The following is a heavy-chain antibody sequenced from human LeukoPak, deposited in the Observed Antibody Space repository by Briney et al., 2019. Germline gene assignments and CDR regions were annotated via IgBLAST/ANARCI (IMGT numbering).Heavy chain of an antibody. V-gene: IGHV3-48*03. Sequence: QPGGSLRLSCAASGFTFSSYEMNWVRQAPGKGLEWVSYISSSGSTIYYADSVKGRSTISRDNAKNSLYLQMNSLRAEDTAVYYCARVGGDPTDYYYGMDVWGQGTTVTVSS. CDR1: GFTFSSYE. CDR3: ARVGGDPTDYYYGMDV. J-gene: IGHJ6*02. D-gene: IGHD3-16*01. CDR2: ISSSGSTI.